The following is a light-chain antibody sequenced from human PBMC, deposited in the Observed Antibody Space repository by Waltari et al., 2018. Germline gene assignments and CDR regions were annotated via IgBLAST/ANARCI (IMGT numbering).Light chain of an antibody. V-gene: IGKV4-1*01. CDR2: WAS. Sequence: EIVMTQSTESRAVSLGERATISCRSSQSLLYTSDNRNYLAWYQFKPGQPPVLLLYWASTRASGVPGRFSGSGSGTDFTLTISSLQAEDVATYHCQQYYENPQTFGQGTKLEIK. CDR3: QQYYENPQT. CDR1: QSLLYTSDNRNY. J-gene: IGKJ2*01.